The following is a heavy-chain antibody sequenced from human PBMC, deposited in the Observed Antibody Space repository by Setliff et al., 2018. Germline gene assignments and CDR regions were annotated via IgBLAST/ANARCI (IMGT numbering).Heavy chain of an antibody. CDR1: GGSFSGYY. D-gene: IGHD6-19*01. CDR3: ARGWGSGWSKEGAFDI. Sequence: SETLSLTCAVYGGSFSGYYWSWLRQPPGKGLEWIGEINHSGSTNYNPSLKSRVTISVDTSKNQFSLKLSSVTATDTAVYYCARGWGSGWSKEGAFDIWGQGTMVTVSS. J-gene: IGHJ3*02. CDR2: INHSGST. V-gene: IGHV4-34*01.